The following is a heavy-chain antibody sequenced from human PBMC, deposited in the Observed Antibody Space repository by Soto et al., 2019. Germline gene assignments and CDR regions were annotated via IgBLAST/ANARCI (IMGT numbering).Heavy chain of an antibody. D-gene: IGHD4-17*01. CDR3: ARDTTPYGDFDWLDP. CDR1: GYTFTSYG. Sequence: KNTRASVKVSCKASGYTFTSYGISWVRQAPGQGLEWMGWISAYNANTNYAQKLQGRVTMTTDTSTSTAYMELRSLRSDDTAAYYCARDTTPYGDFDWLDPWGQGTLVTVSS. J-gene: IGHJ5*02. CDR2: ISAYNANT. V-gene: IGHV1-18*01.